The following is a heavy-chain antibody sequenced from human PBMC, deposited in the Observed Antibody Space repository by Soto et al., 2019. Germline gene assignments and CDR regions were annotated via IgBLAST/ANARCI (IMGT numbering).Heavy chain of an antibody. CDR1: GFTFSSYA. CDR2: ISGSGGST. V-gene: IGHV3-23*01. Sequence: LRLSCAASGFTFSSYAMSWVRQAPGKGLEWVSAISGSGGSTYYADSVKGRFTISRDNSKNTLYLQMNSLRAEDTAVYYCYKWFGESPIYYYYGMDVWGQGTTVTVSS. J-gene: IGHJ6*02. D-gene: IGHD3-10*01. CDR3: YKWFGESPIYYYYGMDV.